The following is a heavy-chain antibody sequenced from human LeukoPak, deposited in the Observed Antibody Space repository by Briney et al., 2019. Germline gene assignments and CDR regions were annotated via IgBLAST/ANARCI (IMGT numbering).Heavy chain of an antibody. Sequence: PGGSLRLSCAASGFTFSSYGMHWVRQAPGKGLEWVAVISYDGSNKYYADSVKGRFTISRDNSKNTLYLRMNSLRAEDTAVYYCAKDPYCWAGGICDYWGQGTLVTVSS. D-gene: IGHD2-8*02. CDR2: ISYDGSNK. J-gene: IGHJ4*02. CDR3: AKDPYCWAGGICDY. CDR1: GFTFSSYG. V-gene: IGHV3-30*18.